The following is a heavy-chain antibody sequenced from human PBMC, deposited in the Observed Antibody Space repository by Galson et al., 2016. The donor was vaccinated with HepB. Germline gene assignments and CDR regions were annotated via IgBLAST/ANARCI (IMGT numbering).Heavy chain of an antibody. J-gene: IGHJ5*02. V-gene: IGHV4-39*01. D-gene: IGHD2-21*02. CDR2: IYYTGST. CDR3: ARRATESRWFDP. CDR1: GGSISSSSYY. Sequence: ETLSLTCNVSGGSISSSSYYWVWIRQPPGKGLEWIGSIYYTGSTSYNPSLKSRVTISVDTSRNQLSLNLISVTAADTALYYCARRATESRWFDPWGQGSLVTVSS.